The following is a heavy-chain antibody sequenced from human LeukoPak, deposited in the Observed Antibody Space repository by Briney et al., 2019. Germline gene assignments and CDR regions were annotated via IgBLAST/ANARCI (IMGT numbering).Heavy chain of an antibody. V-gene: IGHV3-71*01. CDR3: TRDLTIDAFDI. Sequence: GGSLRLSCAASGFTFSDYYMSWIRQAPGKGLEWVGFIRSKAYGGTTEYAASVKGRFAISRDDSKSIAYLQMNSLRTEDTAVYYCTRDLTIDAFDIWGQGTMVTVFS. J-gene: IGHJ3*02. CDR2: IRSKAYGGTT. D-gene: IGHD3-9*01. CDR1: GFTFSDYY.